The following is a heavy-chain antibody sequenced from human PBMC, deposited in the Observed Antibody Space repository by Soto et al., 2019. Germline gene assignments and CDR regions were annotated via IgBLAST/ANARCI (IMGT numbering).Heavy chain of an antibody. CDR2: ISSSSGTT. V-gene: IGHV3-23*01. J-gene: IGHJ5*01. CDR1: GFTFSSYA. D-gene: IGHD1-26*01. Sequence: EVQLLESGGGLVQPGGSLRLSCVASGFTFSSYAMNWVRQAPGKGLEWVSSISSSSGTTYYADSVKGRFTISRDNSKNTLYLQMNSLRAEESAVYYCAKGVRALPKNWFDSWGQGTLVTVSS. CDR3: AKGVRALPKNWFDS.